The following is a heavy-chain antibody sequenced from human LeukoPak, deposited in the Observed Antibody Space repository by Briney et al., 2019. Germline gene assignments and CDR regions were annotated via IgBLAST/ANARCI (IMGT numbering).Heavy chain of an antibody. CDR1: GFTFSYYS. CDR3: AKDYDFWSGYHDY. J-gene: IGHJ4*02. Sequence: GGSLRLSCAASGFTFSYYSMNWVRQAPGKGLEWVSAISGSGGSTYYADSVKGRFTISRDNSKNTLYLQMNSLRAEDTAVYYCAKDYDFWSGYHDYWGQGTLVTVSS. CDR2: ISGSGGST. V-gene: IGHV3-23*01. D-gene: IGHD3-3*01.